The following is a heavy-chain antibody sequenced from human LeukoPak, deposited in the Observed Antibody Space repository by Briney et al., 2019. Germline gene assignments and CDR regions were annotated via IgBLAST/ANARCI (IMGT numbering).Heavy chain of an antibody. CDR1: GFTFSSYS. D-gene: IGHD5-24*01. CDR2: ISSSSSTI. Sequence: GGSLRLSCAASGFTFSSYSMNWVRQAPGKGLEWVSYISSSSSTIYYADSVKGRFTISRDNAKNSLYLQMNSLRAEDTAVYYCARGTNSLVEMATTRIGFDPWGQGTLVTVSS. J-gene: IGHJ5*02. CDR3: ARGTNSLVEMATTRIGFDP. V-gene: IGHV3-48*04.